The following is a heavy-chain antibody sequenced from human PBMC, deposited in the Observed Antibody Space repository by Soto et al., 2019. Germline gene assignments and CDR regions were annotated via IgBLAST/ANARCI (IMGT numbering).Heavy chain of an antibody. J-gene: IGHJ4*02. CDR3: ASGGSIAARPVDY. CDR2: ISSSGSTI. CDR1: VFTFSDYY. V-gene: IGHV3-11*01. D-gene: IGHD6-6*01. Sequence: PWGALLVACAASVFTFSDYYMSWIRQAPGKGLEWVSYISSSGSTIYYADSVKGRFTISRDNAKNSLYLQMNSLRAEDTAVYYCASGGSIAARPVDYWGQGTMVTVSS.